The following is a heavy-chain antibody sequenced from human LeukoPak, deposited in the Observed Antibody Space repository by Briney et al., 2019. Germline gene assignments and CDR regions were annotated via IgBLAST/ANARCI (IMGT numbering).Heavy chain of an antibody. CDR3: ARHWWHGLDI. Sequence: GGSLRLSCAASGLTFTNYWMTWVSQPARKGREWVANINQDGSGESYVDSVKGRFTTSRDNAKNSVSLQMHGLRVEDTAVYYCARHWWHGLDIWGHGTLVTVST. V-gene: IGHV3-7*01. J-gene: IGHJ3*02. CDR1: GLTFTNYW. D-gene: IGHD2-8*02. CDR2: INQDGSGE.